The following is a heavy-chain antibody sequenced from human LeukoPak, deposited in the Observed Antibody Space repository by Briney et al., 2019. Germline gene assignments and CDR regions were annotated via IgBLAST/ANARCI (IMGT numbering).Heavy chain of an antibody. D-gene: IGHD3-10*01. J-gene: IGHJ4*02. CDR2: INPNSGGT. CDR1: EYTFSVYH. CDR3: ARGSVDGSGTYYYFDY. V-gene: IGHV1-2*02. Sequence: ASVKVSCKASEYTFSVYHIHWVRLAPGQGLEWMAWINPNSGGTTYAQNFQGRVTMTRDTSISTAYMELSRLRSDDTAVYYCARGSVDGSGTYYYFDYWGQGTLVTVSS.